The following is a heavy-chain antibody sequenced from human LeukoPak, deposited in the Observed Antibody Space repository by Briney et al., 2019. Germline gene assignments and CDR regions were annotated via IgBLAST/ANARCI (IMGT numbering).Heavy chain of an antibody. Sequence: GASVKVSCKASGYIFTRYGISWVRQAPGQGLEWMGWISPYNANTKYAKKFQGRVTMTTDTSTSTAYMELRSLRSDDTAMYYCSREGEGEDGTGHHNWYFDLWGRGTLVTVSS. J-gene: IGHJ2*01. V-gene: IGHV1-18*01. CDR3: SREGEGEDGTGHHNWYFDL. D-gene: IGHD2-8*02. CDR1: GYIFTRYG. CDR2: ISPYNANT.